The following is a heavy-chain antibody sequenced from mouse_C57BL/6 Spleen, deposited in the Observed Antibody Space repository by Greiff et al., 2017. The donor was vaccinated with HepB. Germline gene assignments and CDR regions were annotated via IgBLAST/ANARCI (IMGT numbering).Heavy chain of an antibody. CDR3: AKGTTVVGGNWYFDV. D-gene: IGHD1-1*01. Sequence: VQLQESGPGLVQPSQSLSITCTVSGFSLTSYGVHWVRQSPGKGLEWLGVIWRGGSTDYNAAFMSRLSITKDNSKSQVFFKMNSLQADDTAIYYCAKGTTVVGGNWYFDVWGTGTTVTVSS. CDR2: IWRGGST. J-gene: IGHJ1*03. CDR1: GFSLTSYG. V-gene: IGHV2-5*01.